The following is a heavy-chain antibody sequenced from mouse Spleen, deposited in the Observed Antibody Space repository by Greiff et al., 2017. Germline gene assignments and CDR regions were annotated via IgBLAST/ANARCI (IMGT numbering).Heavy chain of an antibody. CDR2: IDPSDSYT. CDR1: GYTFTSYW. D-gene: IGHD2-14*01. Sequence: QVQLKQPGAELVMPGASVKLSCKASGYTFTSYWMHWVKQRPGQGLEWIGEIDPSDSYTNYNQKFKGKATLTVDKSSSTAYMQLSSLTSEDSAVYYWARRGVLYAMDYWGQGTSVTVSS. CDR3: ARRGVLYAMDY. V-gene: IGHV1-69*01. J-gene: IGHJ4*01.